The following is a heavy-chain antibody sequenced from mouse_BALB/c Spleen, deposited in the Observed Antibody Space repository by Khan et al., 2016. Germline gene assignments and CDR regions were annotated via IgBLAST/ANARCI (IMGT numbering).Heavy chain of an antibody. CDR2: IYPGTGST. D-gene: IGHD2-4*01. Sequence: QIQLVQSGAELVRPGASVKLSCKTSGYIFTSYWIHWVKQRSGQGLEWIARIYPGTGSTYYNEKFKGKATLTTDKSSNTAYMQLSRLKSEDSAVYVCSRSGDYDVGAFDSWFQGTTLTVSS. V-gene: IGHV1S132*01. J-gene: IGHJ2*01. CDR1: GYIFTSYW. CDR3: SRSGDYDVGAFDS.